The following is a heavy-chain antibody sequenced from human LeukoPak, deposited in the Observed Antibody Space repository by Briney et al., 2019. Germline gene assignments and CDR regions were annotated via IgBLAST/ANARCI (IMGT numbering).Heavy chain of an antibody. J-gene: IGHJ4*02. Sequence: GGSLRLSCAASAFTFSSYAMTWVRQAPGKVLEWVAEITGSGGSTYYADSVKGRFTISRDTPRNTLYLQMNSLRAEDTAVYYCARELFDFDYWGQGTLVTVSS. V-gene: IGHV3-23*01. D-gene: IGHD3-10*01. CDR1: AFTFSSYA. CDR3: ARELFDFDY. CDR2: ITGSGGST.